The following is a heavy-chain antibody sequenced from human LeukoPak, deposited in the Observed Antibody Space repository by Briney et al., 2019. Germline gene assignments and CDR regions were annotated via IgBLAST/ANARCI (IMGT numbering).Heavy chain of an antibody. Sequence: GASVKVSCKASGYTFTSYYMHWVRQAPGQGLEWMGIINPSGGSTSYAQKFQGRVTMTRDTSTSTVYMELSSLRSEDTAVYYCARSYASYYYGSGSYHRLNWFDPWGQGTLVTVSS. CDR2: INPSGGST. CDR1: GYTFTSYY. CDR3: ARSYASYYYGSGSYHRLNWFDP. V-gene: IGHV1-46*01. D-gene: IGHD3-10*01. J-gene: IGHJ5*02.